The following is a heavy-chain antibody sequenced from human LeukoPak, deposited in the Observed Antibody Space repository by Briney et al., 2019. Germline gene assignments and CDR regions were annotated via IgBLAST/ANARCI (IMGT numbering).Heavy chain of an antibody. CDR1: GGSISSSSYY. Sequence: SETLSLTCTVSGGSISSSSYYWGWIRQPPGKGLEWIGSIYYSGSTYYNPSLKSRVTISVDTSKNQFSLKLSSVTAADTAVYYCAREIEQQLADYWGQGTLVTVSS. V-gene: IGHV4-39*07. CDR2: IYYSGST. D-gene: IGHD6-13*01. CDR3: AREIEQQLADY. J-gene: IGHJ4*02.